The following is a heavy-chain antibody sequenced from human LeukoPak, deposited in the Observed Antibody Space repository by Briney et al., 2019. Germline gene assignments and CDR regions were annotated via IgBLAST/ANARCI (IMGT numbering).Heavy chain of an antibody. Sequence: GGSLRLSCAASGFIFSSYVMSWVRRAPGKGLEWVSTISGSGYSTYYADSVKGRFTISRDNSKNTLYLQMNSLRAEDTAVYYCANQRCSSTNCYSRDAFDIWGQGTMVTVSS. CDR1: GFIFSSYV. D-gene: IGHD2-2*02. V-gene: IGHV3-23*01. CDR2: ISGSGYST. CDR3: ANQRCSSTNCYSRDAFDI. J-gene: IGHJ3*02.